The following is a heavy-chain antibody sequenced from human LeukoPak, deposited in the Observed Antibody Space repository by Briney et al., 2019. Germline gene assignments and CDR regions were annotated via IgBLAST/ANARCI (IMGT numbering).Heavy chain of an antibody. J-gene: IGHJ4*02. Sequence: PGGSLRLSCAASGFTFSSYEMNWVRQAPGKGLEWVSYISSSGSTIYYADSVKGRFTISRDNAKNSLYLQMNSLRAEDTAVYYCAKFGSSGIAAAGTDYWGQGTLVTVSS. D-gene: IGHD6-13*01. CDR3: AKFGSSGIAAAGTDY. CDR1: GFTFSSYE. V-gene: IGHV3-48*03. CDR2: ISSSGSTI.